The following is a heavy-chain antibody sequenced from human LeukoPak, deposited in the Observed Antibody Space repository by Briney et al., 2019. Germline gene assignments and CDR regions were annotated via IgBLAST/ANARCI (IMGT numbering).Heavy chain of an antibody. D-gene: IGHD4-17*01. Sequence: PLETLSLTCTVSGGSISSNYWSWIRQPPGKGLEWIGCTYYSGSTNYNPSLKSRVTMSVDTSKNQFSLKLSSVTAADTAVYYCARGGPVTYFDYWGQGTLVTVSS. CDR1: GGSISSNY. V-gene: IGHV4-59*01. CDR3: ARGGPVTYFDY. CDR2: TYYSGST. J-gene: IGHJ4*02.